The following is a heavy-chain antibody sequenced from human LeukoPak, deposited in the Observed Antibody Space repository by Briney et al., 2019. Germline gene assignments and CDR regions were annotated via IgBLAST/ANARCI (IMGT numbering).Heavy chain of an antibody. CDR3: TRSYSAAGTPGYYHGLDG. Sequence: GGSLRLSCAASGFTFSSYDMHWVRQATGKGLEWVSSITSGGAPYYAGSVKGRFTISRENVQSSLYLQMDSLRAGDTAVYYCTRSYSAAGTPGYYHGLDGWGQGTTVTVSS. CDR2: ITSGGAP. V-gene: IGHV3-13*05. J-gene: IGHJ6*02. D-gene: IGHD6-13*01. CDR1: GFTFSSYD.